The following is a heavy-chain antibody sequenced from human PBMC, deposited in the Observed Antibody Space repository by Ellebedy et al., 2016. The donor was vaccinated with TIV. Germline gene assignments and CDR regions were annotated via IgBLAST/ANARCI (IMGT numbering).Heavy chain of an antibody. CDR1: GFTFSSYW. CDR2: IKEDGSEK. J-gene: IGHJ4*02. CDR3: ARALGGGDCY. Sequence: GESLKISXAASGFTFSSYWMSWVRQAPGKGLEWVANIKEDGSEKYYVDSVKGRFTISRDNAKNSVYLQMNSLRAEDTAVYYCARALGGGDCYWGQGTLVTVSS. V-gene: IGHV3-7*01. D-gene: IGHD2-21*02.